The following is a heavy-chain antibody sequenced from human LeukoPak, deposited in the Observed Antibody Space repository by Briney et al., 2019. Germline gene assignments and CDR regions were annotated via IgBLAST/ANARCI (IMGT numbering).Heavy chain of an antibody. D-gene: IGHD5-18*01. V-gene: IGHV3-30-3*01. J-gene: IGHJ4*02. Sequence: PGGSLRLSCAASGFTFSNYAMHWVRQAPGKGLEWVAVISYDGSNKYYADSVKGRFTISRDNSKNTLYLQMNSLRAEDTAVYYCARGYSYGYDGFDYWGQGTLVTVSS. CDR2: ISYDGSNK. CDR3: ARGYSYGYDGFDY. CDR1: GFTFSNYA.